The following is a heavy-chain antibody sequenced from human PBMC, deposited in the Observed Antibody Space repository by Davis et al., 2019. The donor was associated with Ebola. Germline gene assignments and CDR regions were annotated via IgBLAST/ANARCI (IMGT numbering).Heavy chain of an antibody. V-gene: IGHV1-3*01. CDR2: VHGGNGNT. CDR3: ARASFGYNSGWYADY. Sequence: ASVKVSCKASGFILTNYAIQRLEWMGWVHGGNGNTKYSQRFQGRVTITTDTSASTVYLDLTSLRSDDTAVFYCARASFGYNSGWYADYWGPGSLVTVSS. CDR1: GFILTNYA. J-gene: IGHJ4*02. D-gene: IGHD6-19*01.